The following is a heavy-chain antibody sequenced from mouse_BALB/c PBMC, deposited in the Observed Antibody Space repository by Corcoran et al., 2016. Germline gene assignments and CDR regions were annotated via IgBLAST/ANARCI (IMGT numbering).Heavy chain of an antibody. J-gene: IGHJ4*01. D-gene: IGHD1-1*01. CDR1: GYTFTSYV. Sequence: EVQLQQSGPELVKPGASVKMSCKASGYTFTSYVIHWVEQKPGQGLEWIGYINPYNDGTKYNEKVKGKATLTSDKSTSTAYMELSSLTSEDSAVYYCAREGLLAMDYWGQGTSVTVSS. CDR3: AREGLLAMDY. CDR2: INPYNDGT. V-gene: IGHV1S136*01.